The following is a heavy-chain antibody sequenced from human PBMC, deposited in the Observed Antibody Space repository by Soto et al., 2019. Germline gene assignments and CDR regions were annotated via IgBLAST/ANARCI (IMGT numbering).Heavy chain of an antibody. CDR2: IDPDNGRT. Sequence: QVLLEQSGAEVRRPGASVKISCQASGYPFSNYHMHWVRQAPGQGLEWMGMIDPDNGRTKSAQSLQASVKMAGDTSRNSVQMDLRAMMSEDSASYFRTRMCWSFDYWGQGSHVTVSS. V-gene: IGHV1-46*03. D-gene: IGHD2-8*02. CDR1: GYPFSNYH. CDR3: TRMCWSFDY. J-gene: IGHJ4*02.